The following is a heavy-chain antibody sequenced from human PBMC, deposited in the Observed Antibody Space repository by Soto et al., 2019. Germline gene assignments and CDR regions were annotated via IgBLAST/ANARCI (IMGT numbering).Heavy chain of an antibody. CDR1: GGSVSSGSYY. V-gene: IGHV4-61*01. CDR2: IYYSGST. J-gene: IGHJ6*02. CDR3: AGTSYDFWSGYYSYYYYGMDV. D-gene: IGHD3-3*01. Sequence: SETLSLTCTVSGGSVSSGSYYWSWIRQPPGKGLEWIGYIYYSGSTNYNPSLKSRVTISVDTSKNQFSLKLSSVTAADTAVYYCAGTSYDFWSGYYSYYYYGMDVWGQGTTVTVSS.